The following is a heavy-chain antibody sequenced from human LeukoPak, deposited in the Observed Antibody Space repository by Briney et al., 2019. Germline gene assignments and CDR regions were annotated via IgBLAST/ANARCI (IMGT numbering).Heavy chain of an antibody. Sequence: GGSLRLSCAASGFTFSSYGMHWVRQAPGKGLEWVAVTWYDGSNKYYADSVKGRFTISRDNSKNTLYLQMNSLRAEDTAVHYCARGAVGADYFDYWGQGTLVTVSS. CDR2: TWYDGSNK. D-gene: IGHD1-26*01. J-gene: IGHJ4*01. CDR1: GFTFSSYG. CDR3: ARGAVGADYFDY. V-gene: IGHV3-33*01.